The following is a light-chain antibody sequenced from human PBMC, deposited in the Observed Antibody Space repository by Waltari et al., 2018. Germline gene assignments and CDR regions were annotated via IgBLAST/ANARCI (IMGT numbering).Light chain of an antibody. J-gene: IGKJ2*01. CDR3: QQYNNWPPLYT. CDR2: DTS. Sequence: EIVMTQSPATLSMSPGERATLSCRASQSISTNLAWYQQRPGQAPRLLIYDTSTRATGIPVKFSGSGSGTEFTLTISDLRLEDFAVYYCQQYNNWPPLYTFGQGTKLDIK. CDR1: QSISTN. V-gene: IGKV3-15*01.